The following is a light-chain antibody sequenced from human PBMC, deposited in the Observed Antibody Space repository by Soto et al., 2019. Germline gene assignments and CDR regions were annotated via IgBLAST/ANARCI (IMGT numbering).Light chain of an antibody. V-gene: IGKV1-5*03. Sequence: DIQMTQPPSTLSASVGDRVTITCRASQSISNWLAWYQQKPGKAPKLLIYKASSLESGVPSRFSGSGSGTEFTLTISSLQPDDFATYYCQQYNSYPPLTFGGGTKVDIK. J-gene: IGKJ4*01. CDR2: KAS. CDR3: QQYNSYPPLT. CDR1: QSISNW.